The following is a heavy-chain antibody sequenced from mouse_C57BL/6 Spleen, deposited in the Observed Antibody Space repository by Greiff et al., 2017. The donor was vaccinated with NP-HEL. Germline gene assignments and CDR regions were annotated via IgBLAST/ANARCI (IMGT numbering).Heavy chain of an antibody. V-gene: IGHV5-16*01. CDR1: GFTFSDYY. CDR3: ARDAYYGSSPYAMDY. Sequence: DVMLVESEGGLVQPGSSMKLSCTASGFTFSDYYMAWVRQVPEKGLEWVANINYDGSSTYYLDSLKSRFIISRDNAKNILYLQMSSLKSEDTATYYCARDAYYGSSPYAMDYWGQGTSVTVSS. J-gene: IGHJ4*01. CDR2: INYDGSST. D-gene: IGHD1-1*01.